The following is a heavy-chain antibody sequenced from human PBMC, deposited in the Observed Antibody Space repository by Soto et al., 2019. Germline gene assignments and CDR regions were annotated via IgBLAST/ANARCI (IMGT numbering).Heavy chain of an antibody. CDR2: ISSSSSYI. J-gene: IGHJ6*02. D-gene: IGHD1-26*01. Sequence: EVQLVESGGGLVKPGGSLRLSCAASGFTFSSYSMNWVRQAPGKGLEWVSSISSSSSYIYYADSVKGRFTISRDNAXNXLXXQMNSLRAEDTAVYYCARPHLWGGSYLYYYYGMDVWGQETTVTVSS. V-gene: IGHV3-21*01. CDR1: GFTFSSYS. CDR3: ARPHLWGGSYLYYYYGMDV.